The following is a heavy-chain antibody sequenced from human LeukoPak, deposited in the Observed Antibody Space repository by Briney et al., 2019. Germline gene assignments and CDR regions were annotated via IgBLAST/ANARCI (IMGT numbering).Heavy chain of an antibody. CDR2: ISGSGGST. J-gene: IGHJ4*02. Sequence: GSLRLSCAASGFTFSSYAMSWVRQAPGKGLEWVSAISGSGGSTYYADSVKGRFTISRDNSKNTLYLQMNSLRAEDTAVYYCAKGKFTFGGVIVKPFDYWGQGTLVTVSS. CDR3: AKGKFTFGGVIVKPFDY. CDR1: GFTFSSYA. D-gene: IGHD3-16*02. V-gene: IGHV3-23*01.